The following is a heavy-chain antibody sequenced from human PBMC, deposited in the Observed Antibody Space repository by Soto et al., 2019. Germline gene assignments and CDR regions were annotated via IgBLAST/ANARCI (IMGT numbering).Heavy chain of an antibody. V-gene: IGHV3-48*02. Sequence: GGSLILSCAASGFTFSSYSMNWVRQAPGKGLEWVSYITRSSSPIYHADSVKGRFTISRDNAKNSLYLQMNSLRDEDTAVYYCTRDPHALDVWGQGTTVTVSS. J-gene: IGHJ6*02. CDR2: ITRSSSPI. CDR3: TRDPHALDV. D-gene: IGHD2-2*01. CDR1: GFTFSSYS.